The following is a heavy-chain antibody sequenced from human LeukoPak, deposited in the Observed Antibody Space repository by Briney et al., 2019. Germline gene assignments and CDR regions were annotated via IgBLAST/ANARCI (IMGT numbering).Heavy chain of an antibody. D-gene: IGHD2-15*01. CDR3: AREVDFFDY. J-gene: IGHJ4*02. CDR1: GYSFTSYG. CDR2: INARNGDT. V-gene: IGHV1-3*01. Sequence: ASVKDSCKASGYSFTSYGIHWVRQPPGQRLEWMGWINARNGDTKYSQKFHGRATITRDTSASTDYVELRSMTSEDTAVYYCAREVDFFDYWGQGTLVTVSS.